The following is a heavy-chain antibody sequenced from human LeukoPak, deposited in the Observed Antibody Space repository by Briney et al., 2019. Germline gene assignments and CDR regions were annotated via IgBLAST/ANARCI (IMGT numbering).Heavy chain of an antibody. CDR2: IYPGDSDT. Sequence: GESLKISCKGSRYSFTSYWIGWVRQMPGKGLEWMGIIYPGDSDTRYSPSFQGQVTISADKSISTAYLQWNSLKASDTAMYYCARFVGACSGGNCYSDYWGQGTLVTVSS. D-gene: IGHD2-15*01. CDR1: RYSFTSYW. CDR3: ARFVGACSGGNCYSDY. J-gene: IGHJ4*02. V-gene: IGHV5-51*01.